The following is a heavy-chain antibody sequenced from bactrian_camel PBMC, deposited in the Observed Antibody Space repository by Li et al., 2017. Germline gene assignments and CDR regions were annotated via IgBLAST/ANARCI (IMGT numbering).Heavy chain of an antibody. D-gene: IGHD2*01. CDR1: GYASSRYC. CDR2: FEDLEST. CDR3: AAKSGMWYGSCRAQLPRGF. J-gene: IGHJ4*01. V-gene: IGHV3S67*01. Sequence: DVQLVESGGGSVQPGGSLRLSCGVSGYASSRYCMGWIRQSSGEEREVVANFEDLESTTYADSVKGRFTISRNNADNTLYLQMNSLKPEDTAMYYCAAKSGMWYGSCRAQLPRGFWGQGTQVTVS.